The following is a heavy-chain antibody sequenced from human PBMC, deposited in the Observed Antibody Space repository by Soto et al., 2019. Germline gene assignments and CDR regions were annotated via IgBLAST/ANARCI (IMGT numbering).Heavy chain of an antibody. CDR2: VHPDSGGT. V-gene: IGHV1-2*02. J-gene: IGHJ4*02. D-gene: IGHD3-22*01. Sequence: ASVKVFCKTSGYIFTDHLIHWVRQSPGQGLQWVGWVHPDSGGTNVAQAFQDRVTMTADTSITTAYMDLARLRPDDTAIFYCARGAQGFFPVSGIYFYFDHWGQGTPVTAPQ. CDR1: GYIFTDHL. CDR3: ARGAQGFFPVSGIYFYFDH.